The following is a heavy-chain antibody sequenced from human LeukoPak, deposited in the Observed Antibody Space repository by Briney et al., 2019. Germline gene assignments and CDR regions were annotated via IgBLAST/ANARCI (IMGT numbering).Heavy chain of an antibody. Sequence: SETLSLTCAVSGYSISSGYYWGWIRQPPGKGLEWIGSIYHSGSTYYNPPLKSRVTISVDTSKNQFSLKLSSVTAADTAVYYCARSSAIPFDYWGQGTLVTVSS. CDR2: IYHSGST. CDR1: GYSISSGYY. V-gene: IGHV4-38-2*01. D-gene: IGHD2-21*01. J-gene: IGHJ4*02. CDR3: ARSSAIPFDY.